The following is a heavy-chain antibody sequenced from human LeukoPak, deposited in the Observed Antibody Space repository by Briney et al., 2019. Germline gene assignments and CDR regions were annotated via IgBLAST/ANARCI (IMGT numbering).Heavy chain of an antibody. D-gene: IGHD2-21*01. CDR1: GYTFTSYY. CDR3: KVVIALHDAFDI. J-gene: IGHJ3*02. CDR2: INPSGGST. V-gene: IGHV1-46*01. Sequence: ASVKVSCKASGYTFTSYYMHWVRQAPGQGLEWMGIINPSGGSTSYAQKFQGRVTMTRDTSTSTVYMELSSLRSEDTAVYYCKVVIALHDAFDIWGQGTMVTVS.